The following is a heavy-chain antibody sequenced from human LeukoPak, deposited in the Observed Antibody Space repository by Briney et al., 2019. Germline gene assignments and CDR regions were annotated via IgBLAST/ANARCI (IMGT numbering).Heavy chain of an antibody. Sequence: GGSLRLSCAASGFTFSTYNLNWVRQAPGKGLEWVSYITSSSTTIYYADSVRGRFTISRDNAKNSLFLQMNSLRAEDTAVYYCARAIQYRPYYYYMDVWGKGTTVTVSS. CDR2: ITSSSTTI. D-gene: IGHD4-11*01. J-gene: IGHJ6*03. CDR1: GFTFSTYN. CDR3: ARAIQYRPYYYYMDV. V-gene: IGHV3-48*01.